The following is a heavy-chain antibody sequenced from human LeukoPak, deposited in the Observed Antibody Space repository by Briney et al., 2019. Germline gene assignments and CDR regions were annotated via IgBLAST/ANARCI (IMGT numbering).Heavy chain of an antibody. J-gene: IGHJ4*02. D-gene: IGHD3-22*01. V-gene: IGHV3-23*01. Sequence: GGSLRLSCAASGFTFSSHTMCWVRQAPGKGLEWVSGISGSGVNTYYANSVKGRFTISRDKFMNTLYLQMNSLRAEDTAVYYCARVGIDSSGYLTFGYWGQGTLVTVSS. CDR3: ARVGIDSSGYLTFGY. CDR1: GFTFSSHT. CDR2: ISGSGVNT.